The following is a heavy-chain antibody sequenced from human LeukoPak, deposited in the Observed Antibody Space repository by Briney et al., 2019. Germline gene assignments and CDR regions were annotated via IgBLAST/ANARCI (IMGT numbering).Heavy chain of an antibody. CDR1: GGSISSSSYY. CDR3: ARQYYYDSSGYPDAFDI. D-gene: IGHD3-22*01. V-gene: IGHV4-39*01. J-gene: IGHJ3*02. CDR2: IYYSGST. Sequence: SETLSLTCTVSGGSISSSSYYWGWIRQPPGKGLEWIGSIYYSGSTYYNPSLKSRVTISVDTSKNQFSLKLSSVTAADTAVYYCARQYYYDSSGYPDAFDIWGQGTMVTVSS.